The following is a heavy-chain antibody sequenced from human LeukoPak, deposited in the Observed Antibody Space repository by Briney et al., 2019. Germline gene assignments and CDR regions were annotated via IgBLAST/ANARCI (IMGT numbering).Heavy chain of an antibody. Sequence: ASVKVSCKASGYTFTSYYMHWVRQAPGQGLEWMGIINPSGGSTSYAQKLQGRVTMTTDTSTSTAYMELRSLRSDYTAVYYCARHLQNRFGGYMDVWGKGTTVTVSS. J-gene: IGHJ6*03. CDR1: GYTFTSYY. V-gene: IGHV1-46*01. CDR3: ARHLQNRFGGYMDV. D-gene: IGHD4-11*01. CDR2: INPSGGST.